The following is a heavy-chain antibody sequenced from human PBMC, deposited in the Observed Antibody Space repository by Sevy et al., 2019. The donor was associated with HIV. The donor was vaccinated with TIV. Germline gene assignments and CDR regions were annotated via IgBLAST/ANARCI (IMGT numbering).Heavy chain of an antibody. CDR1: GFTFSSYA. D-gene: IGHD3-16*01. Sequence: GGSLRLSCAASGFTFSSYAMHWVRQAPGKGLEWVAVISYDGSNKYCADSVKGRFTISRDNSKNTLYLQMNSLRAEDTAVYYCARSRTAYDYVGYYFDYWGQGTLVTVSS. J-gene: IGHJ4*02. CDR3: ARSRTAYDYVGYYFDY. CDR2: ISYDGSNK. V-gene: IGHV3-30-3*01.